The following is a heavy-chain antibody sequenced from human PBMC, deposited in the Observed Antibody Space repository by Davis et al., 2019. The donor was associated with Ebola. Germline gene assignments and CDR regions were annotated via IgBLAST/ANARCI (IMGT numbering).Heavy chain of an antibody. CDR2: ISWNSVNI. CDR1: GFTFADYA. V-gene: IGHV3-9*01. CDR3: AKDRGCSGGSCYSGVYYHGMDV. Sequence: PGGSLRLSCAASGFTFADYAMHWVRQAPGKGLEWVSGISWNSVNIGYADSVKGRFTISRDNAKNSLYLQMNSLRAEDTALYYCAKDRGCSGGSCYSGVYYHGMDVWGQGTTVTVSS. D-gene: IGHD2-15*01. J-gene: IGHJ6*02.